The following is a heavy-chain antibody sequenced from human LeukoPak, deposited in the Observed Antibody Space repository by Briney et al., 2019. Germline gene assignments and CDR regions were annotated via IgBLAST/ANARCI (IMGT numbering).Heavy chain of an antibody. CDR2: INPNSGGT. CDR1: GYTFTGYY. J-gene: IGHJ4*02. CDR3: ARDGGGGSSADY. Sequence: GASVKVSCKASGYTFTGYYMHWVRQAPGQGLERMGWINPNSGGTNYAQKFQGRVTMTRDTSTSTVYMELSSLRSEDTAVYYCARDGGGGSSADYWGQGTLVTVSS. V-gene: IGHV1-2*02. D-gene: IGHD2-15*01.